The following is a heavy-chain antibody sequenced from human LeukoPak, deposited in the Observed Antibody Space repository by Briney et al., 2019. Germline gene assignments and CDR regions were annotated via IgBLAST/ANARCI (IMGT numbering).Heavy chain of an antibody. Sequence: GGSLRLSCAASGFTFDDYAMHWVRQAPGKGLEWVSLISWDGGSTYYADSVKGRFTISRDNSKNSLYLQMNSLRAEDTAVYYCARGKAAARPDYRGRGTLVTVSS. V-gene: IGHV3-43D*03. J-gene: IGHJ4*02. CDR2: ISWDGGST. CDR3: ARGKAAARPDY. CDR1: GFTFDDYA. D-gene: IGHD6-25*01.